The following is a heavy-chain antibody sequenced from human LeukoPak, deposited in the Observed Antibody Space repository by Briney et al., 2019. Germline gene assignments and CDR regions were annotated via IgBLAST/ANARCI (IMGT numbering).Heavy chain of an antibody. D-gene: IGHD3-3*01. CDR1: GFTFSSYA. CDR3: AKEHWFLDPKSRDHYFDY. V-gene: IGHV3-23*01. J-gene: IGHJ4*02. CDR2: ISGSGGST. Sequence: GGSLRLSCAASGFTFSSYAMSWVRQAPGKGLEWVSAISGSGGSTYYADSVKGRFTISRDNSKSTLYLQMNSLRAEDTAVYYCAKEHWFLDPKSRDHYFDYWGQGTLVTVSS.